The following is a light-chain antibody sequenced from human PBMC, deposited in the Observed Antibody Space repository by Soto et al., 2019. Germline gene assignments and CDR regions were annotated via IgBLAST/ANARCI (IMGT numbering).Light chain of an antibody. V-gene: IGKV1-27*01. CDR2: AAS. J-gene: IGKJ4*01. Sequence: DIQMTQSPCSLSASVGDRVTITCRASQGISNYLAWYRQKPGKVPKLLIYAASTLQSGVPSRFSGSGSETDFTLTISSLQPEDVATYYWQKYNSAPPLPFGGGTKVEIK. CDR3: QKYNSAPPLP. CDR1: QGISNY.